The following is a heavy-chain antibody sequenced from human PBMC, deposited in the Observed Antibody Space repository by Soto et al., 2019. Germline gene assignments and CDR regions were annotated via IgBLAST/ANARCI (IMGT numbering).Heavy chain of an antibody. CDR1: GGSFSGYY. V-gene: IGHV4-34*01. CDR2: INHSGST. Sequence: SETLSLTCAVYGGSFSGYYGSWIRQPPGKGLEWIGEINHSGSTNYNPSLKSRVTISVDTSKNQFSLKLSSVTAADTAVYYCARGEVVVITYSDAFDIWGQGTMVTVSS. CDR3: ARGEVVVITYSDAFDI. J-gene: IGHJ3*02. D-gene: IGHD3-22*01.